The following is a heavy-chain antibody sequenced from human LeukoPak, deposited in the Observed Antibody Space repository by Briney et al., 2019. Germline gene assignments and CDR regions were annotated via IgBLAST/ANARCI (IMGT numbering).Heavy chain of an antibody. D-gene: IGHD3-22*01. Sequence: SQTLSLTCTVSGGSISSGDYYWSWIRQPPGKGLEWIGYIYYSGSTYYNPSLKSRVTISVDTSKNQFSPKLSSVTAADTAVYYCARGRRLYYYDSSGYLFDYWGQGTLVTVSS. J-gene: IGHJ4*02. CDR1: GGSISSGDYY. CDR3: ARGRRLYYYDSSGYLFDY. CDR2: IYYSGST. V-gene: IGHV4-30-4*01.